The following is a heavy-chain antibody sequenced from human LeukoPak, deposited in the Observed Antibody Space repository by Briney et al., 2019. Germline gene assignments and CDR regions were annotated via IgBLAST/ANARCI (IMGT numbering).Heavy chain of an antibody. J-gene: IGHJ4*02. D-gene: IGHD6-6*01. CDR2: IYSDGST. Sequence: PGGSLRLSCAASGLTVSSNYMNWVRQAPGKGLEWVSVIYSDGSTYYADSVKGRFTISRDNSKNTLYLQMNSLRAEDTAVYYCASAQGISARWWGQGTLVTVSS. V-gene: IGHV3-53*01. CDR1: GLTVSSNY. CDR3: ASAQGISARW.